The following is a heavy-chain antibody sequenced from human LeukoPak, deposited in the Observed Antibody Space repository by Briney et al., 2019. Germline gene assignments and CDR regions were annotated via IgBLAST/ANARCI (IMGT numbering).Heavy chain of an antibody. CDR3: AKDRYSSNWYYFDY. CDR1: GFTFDDYA. Sequence: LRLSCAASGFTFDDYAMHWVRQAPGKGLEWVSGISWNSGSIGYADSVKGRFTISRDNAKNSLYLQMNSLRAEDTALYYCAKDRYSSNWYYFDYWGQGTLVTVSS. CDR2: ISWNSGSI. J-gene: IGHJ4*02. V-gene: IGHV3-9*01. D-gene: IGHD6-13*01.